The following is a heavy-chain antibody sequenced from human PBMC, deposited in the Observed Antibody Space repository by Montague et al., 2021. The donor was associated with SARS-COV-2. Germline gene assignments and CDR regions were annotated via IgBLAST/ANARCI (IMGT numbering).Heavy chain of an antibody. Sequence: SLRLSCAASGFKFDNHGMSWVRQAPGKGLEWVSGMNWNGGSTIXXXSVKGRFTISRDNAKNSLYLQMNSLRVEDTALYYCARDITIFGLDPWGQGTLVTVSS. CDR1: GFKFDNHG. CDR3: ARDITIFGLDP. D-gene: IGHD3-3*01. V-gene: IGHV3-20*04. J-gene: IGHJ5*02. CDR2: MNWNGGST.